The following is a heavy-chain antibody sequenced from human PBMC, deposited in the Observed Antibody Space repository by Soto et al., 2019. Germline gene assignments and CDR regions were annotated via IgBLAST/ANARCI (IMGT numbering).Heavy chain of an antibody. J-gene: IGHJ3*02. CDR3: AKAPNTMVSLDI. CDR1: GFTFSSYG. D-gene: IGHD3-10*01. V-gene: IGHV3-30*18. CDR2: KSYDGSNK. Sequence: QVQLVESGGGVVQPGRSLRLSCAASGFTFSSYGMHWVRQAPGKGLEWVAVKSYDGSNKYYADSVKGRFTISRDNSKNTLYLQVNSLRAEDTAVYYCAKAPNTMVSLDIWGQGTMVTVSS.